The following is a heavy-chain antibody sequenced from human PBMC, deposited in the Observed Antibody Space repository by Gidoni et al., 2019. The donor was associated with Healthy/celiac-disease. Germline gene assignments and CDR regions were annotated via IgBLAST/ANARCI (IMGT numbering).Heavy chain of an antibody. D-gene: IGHD3-22*01. Sequence: EVQLVESGGGLVKPGGSLRLSCAASGSTFRSYSMNWVRQAPGKGLGWFSSISSSSSYIYYADSVKGRFTISRDNAKNSLYLQMNSLRAEDTAVYYCQRGGYYYDSSGYPPSDYWGQGTLVTVSS. J-gene: IGHJ4*02. CDR1: GSTFRSYS. CDR2: ISSSSSYI. CDR3: QRGGYYYDSSGYPPSDY. V-gene: IGHV3-21*01.